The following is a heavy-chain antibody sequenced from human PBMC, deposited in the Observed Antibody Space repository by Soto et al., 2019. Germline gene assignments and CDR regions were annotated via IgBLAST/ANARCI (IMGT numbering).Heavy chain of an antibody. CDR1: GFTFSSYG. Sequence: GGSLRVSCAASGFTFSSYGMHWVRKTTGKGLEWVSVIYSGGSTYYADSVKGRFTISRDNSKNTLYLQMNSLRAEDTAVYYCARANRDGYDFWSGFASYYFDYWGQGTLVTVSS. D-gene: IGHD3-3*01. CDR2: IYSGGST. CDR3: ARANRDGYDFWSGFASYYFDY. J-gene: IGHJ4*02. V-gene: IGHV3-66*01.